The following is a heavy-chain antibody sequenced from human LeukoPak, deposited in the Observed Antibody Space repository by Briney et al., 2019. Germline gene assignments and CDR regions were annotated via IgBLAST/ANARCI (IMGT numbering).Heavy chain of an antibody. CDR3: ARDYGSGWLRFDY. CDR2: ISAYNGHT. Sequence: ASVKVSCKTSGYSFSNYGISWVRQAPGQGLEWMGWISAYNGHTNYPQKVQGGVTMTTDTSTSTAYMELRSLRSDDTAVYYCARDYGSGWLRFDYWGQGTLVTVSS. J-gene: IGHJ4*02. D-gene: IGHD6-19*01. V-gene: IGHV1-18*01. CDR1: GYSFSNYG.